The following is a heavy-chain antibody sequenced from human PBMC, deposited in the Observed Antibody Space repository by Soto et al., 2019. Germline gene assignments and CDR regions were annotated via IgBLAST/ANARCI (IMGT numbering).Heavy chain of an antibody. CDR1: AFTFTNYA. CDR2: VIGSGAST. D-gene: IGHD1-1*01. CDR3: ASNLTGRQLGALYY. J-gene: IGHJ4*02. Sequence: GSLRLSFAASAFTFTNYAISLVRQAPGKGLEWVEAVIGSGASTYYEDVVKGRLTTSRDNYTNTLYLQMNNLRAEDTAVYYCASNLTGRQLGALYYWGQGTLVTVSS. V-gene: IGHV3-23*01.